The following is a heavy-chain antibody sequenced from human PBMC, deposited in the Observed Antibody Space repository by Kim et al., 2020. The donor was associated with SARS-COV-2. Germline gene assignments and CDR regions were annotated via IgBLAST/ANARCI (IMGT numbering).Heavy chain of an antibody. CDR2: ISADGSMT. D-gene: IGHD2-15*01. CDR3: VRGASACFLSH. Sequence: GGSLRLSCAASGFTFGTYWMRWVRQVPRKGLVWISRISADGSMTSYAESVEGRFTVSRDNARNTLYLEMNSLRADDTAVYYCVRGASACFLSHWGQGALVTVSS. CDR1: GFTFGTYW. V-gene: IGHV3-74*01. J-gene: IGHJ4*02.